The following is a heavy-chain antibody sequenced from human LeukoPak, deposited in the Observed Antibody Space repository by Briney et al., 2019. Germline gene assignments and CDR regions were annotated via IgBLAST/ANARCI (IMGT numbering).Heavy chain of an antibody. D-gene: IGHD3-10*01. V-gene: IGHV4-59*01. J-gene: IGHJ4*02. CDR2: IYYSGST. CDR1: GGSISSYY. Sequence: SETLSLTCTVSGGSISSYYWNWIRQAPGKGLEWIGYIYYSGSTKYNPSLKSRVTISVDTSKNQFSLKLRSVTAADTAVYYCGALWSPRYYFDYWGQGTLVTVSS. CDR3: GALWSPRYYFDY.